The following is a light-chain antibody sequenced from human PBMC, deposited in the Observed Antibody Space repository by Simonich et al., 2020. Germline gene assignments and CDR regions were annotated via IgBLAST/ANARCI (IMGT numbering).Light chain of an antibody. CDR3: AAWDDSLNGPV. CDR2: RNN. Sequence: QSVLTQPPSASGTPGQRVTISCSGSSSNIGSNTVNWYQPLPGTAPKLLIYRNNQRPSGVPDRFSGSTSGTSASLAISGLQSEDEADYYCAAWDDSLNGPVFGGGTKLTVL. V-gene: IGLV1-44*01. J-gene: IGLJ3*02. CDR1: SSNIGSNT.